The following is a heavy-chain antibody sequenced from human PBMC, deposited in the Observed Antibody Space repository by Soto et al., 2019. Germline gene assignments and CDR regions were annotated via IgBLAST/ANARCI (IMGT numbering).Heavy chain of an antibody. J-gene: IGHJ4*02. CDR1: GFTFTTHA. Sequence: VASVKVSCKTSGFTFTTHAIHWVRQAPGQSLEWMGWINAGNGNTKYSQRFQDRVTITRDTSASTAYMELSSLRSEGRAVYYRARPNSSGPIDHWGQGTLVTVSS. D-gene: IGHD3-22*01. CDR2: INAGNGNT. V-gene: IGHV1-3*01. CDR3: ARPNSSGPIDH.